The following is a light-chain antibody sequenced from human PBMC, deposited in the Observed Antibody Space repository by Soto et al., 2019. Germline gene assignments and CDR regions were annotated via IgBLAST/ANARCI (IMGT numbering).Light chain of an antibody. CDR1: QSLSTTD. Sequence: EIVVTQSPGTLSLSPGKRATLSCRASQSLSTTDLVWYQHKSGQSPRLVIHATFSTASGIPARFSGSGCGTDFTLTISRLEPEDSAVYYCLQYGSLPYTFGRGTRLE. V-gene: IGKV3-20*01. CDR2: ATF. CDR3: LQYGSLPYT. J-gene: IGKJ5*01.